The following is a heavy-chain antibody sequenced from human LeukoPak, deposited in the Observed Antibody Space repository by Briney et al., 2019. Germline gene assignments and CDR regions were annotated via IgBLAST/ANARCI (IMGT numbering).Heavy chain of an antibody. J-gene: IGHJ4*02. CDR2: ISSSSSTI. Sequence: GGSLRLSCAASGFTFSSYSMNWVRQAPGKGLEWVSYISSSSSTIYYADSVKGRLTISRDNAKNSLYLQMNSLRDEDTAVYYRARVPITMVRGVLYYFDYWGQGTLVTVSS. CDR3: ARVPITMVRGVLYYFDY. D-gene: IGHD3-10*01. CDR1: GFTFSSYS. V-gene: IGHV3-48*02.